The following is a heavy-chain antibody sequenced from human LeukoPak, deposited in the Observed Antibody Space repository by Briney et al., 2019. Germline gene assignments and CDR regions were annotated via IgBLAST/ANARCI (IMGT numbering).Heavy chain of an antibody. Sequence: GGSLRLSCAASGFTFNNYAMSWVRQAPGKGLEWVSTVGFGDDSAYYADSVKGRFTISRDNSKNTLYLQMNYLRAEDTAVYYCAKDPTSVGGRHDWLLDSWGQGTLVTVSS. CDR1: GFTFNNYA. D-gene: IGHD3-9*01. J-gene: IGHJ5*02. V-gene: IGHV3-23*01. CDR2: VGFGDDSA. CDR3: AKDPTSVGGRHDWLLDS.